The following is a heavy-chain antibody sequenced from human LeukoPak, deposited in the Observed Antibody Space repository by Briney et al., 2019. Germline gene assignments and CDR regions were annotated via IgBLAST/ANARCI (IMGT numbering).Heavy chain of an antibody. CDR3: AKDGGSIPAATACDY. V-gene: IGHV4-30-4*01. J-gene: IGHJ4*02. CDR2: IYYSGST. CDR1: GGSISSGDDY. Sequence: SQTLSLTCMVSGGSISSGDDYRSWIRQPPGKGLERIGYIYYSGSTYYNPSLKSRVTISVDTSKNQFSLKLSSVTAADTAVYYCAKDGGSIPAATACDYWGQGTLVTVSS. D-gene: IGHD2-2*01.